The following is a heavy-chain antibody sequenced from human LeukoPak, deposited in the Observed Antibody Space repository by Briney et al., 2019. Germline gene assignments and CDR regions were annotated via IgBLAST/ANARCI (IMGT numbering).Heavy chain of an antibody. CDR2: IRRKVSGATT. CDR3: TRNIYCSGGSCSYYFDY. J-gene: IGHJ4*02. Sequence: GGSLRLSCTVSGFTFGDYAMGWVRQAPGKGLEWVGLIRRKVSGATTQYAASVKGRFTISRDDSKSIAYLQMNSLKTEDTAMYYCTRNIYCSGGSCSYYFDYWGQGTLVTVSS. V-gene: IGHV3-49*04. D-gene: IGHD2-15*01. CDR1: GFTFGDYA.